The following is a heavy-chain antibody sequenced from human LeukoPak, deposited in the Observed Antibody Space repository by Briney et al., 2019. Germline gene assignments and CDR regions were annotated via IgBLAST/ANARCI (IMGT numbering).Heavy chain of an antibody. CDR1: GSTFSNYA. Sequence: PGGPLRLPCAPPGSTFSNYAMHWARQAPGHGLEYGPANSSNGGSTYYANSVKGRFTISRDNSKNTLYLQMGSLRAEDMAVYYCARDRRATVTTFWFDPWGQGTLVTVS. J-gene: IGHJ5*02. V-gene: IGHV3-64*01. CDR3: ARDRRATVTTFWFDP. D-gene: IGHD4-17*01. CDR2: NSSNGGST.